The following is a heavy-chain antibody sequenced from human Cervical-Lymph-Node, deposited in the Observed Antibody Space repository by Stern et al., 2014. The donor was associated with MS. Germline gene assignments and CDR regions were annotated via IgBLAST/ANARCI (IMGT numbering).Heavy chain of an antibody. CDR2: IHNSGTT. CDR1: GGSISSAEYY. V-gene: IGHV4-30-4*01. J-gene: IGHJ4*02. CDR3: SRDADGYSLVFGY. Sequence: QLQLQESGPGLVKPSQTLSLTCAVTGGSISSAEYYWSWIRQSPGQGLAWIGYIHNSGTTYYNPSLKSRVTISVDTSKNQFSLKLRSVTAADTAVYYCSRDADGYSLVFGYWGRGTLVTVSS. D-gene: IGHD5-24*01.